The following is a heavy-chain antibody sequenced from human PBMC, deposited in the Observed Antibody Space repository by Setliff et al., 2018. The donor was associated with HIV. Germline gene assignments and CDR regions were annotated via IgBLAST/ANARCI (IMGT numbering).Heavy chain of an antibody. Sequence: PSETLSLTCSVTGGSIRSYYWSWIRQPPGKGLEWIGYIYTSGSVNYNPSLNSRVTISVDTSKNQFSLKVDSVTAADTAVYYCARSPRIGVAGEFEYWGQGTLVTVSS. D-gene: IGHD6-19*01. V-gene: IGHV4-4*09. CDR3: ARSPRIGVAGEFEY. J-gene: IGHJ4*02. CDR1: GGSIRSYY. CDR2: IYTSGSV.